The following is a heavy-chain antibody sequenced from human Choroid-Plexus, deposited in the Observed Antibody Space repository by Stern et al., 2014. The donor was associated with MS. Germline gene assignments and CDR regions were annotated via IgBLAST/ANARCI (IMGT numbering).Heavy chain of an antibody. Sequence: EVQLVESGGGLVQPGGSLRLSCAASGFTFSSYWIHWVRQAPGKGLVWVSRISGSGTTTYCADSVKGRVTISRDNAKNTVYLQMNSLRAEDTAVYYCARGDGGYYFHWGQGTLVTVAS. J-gene: IGHJ4*02. D-gene: IGHD3-22*01. CDR3: ARGDGGYYFH. CDR2: ISGSGTTT. V-gene: IGHV3-74*02. CDR1: GFTFSSYW.